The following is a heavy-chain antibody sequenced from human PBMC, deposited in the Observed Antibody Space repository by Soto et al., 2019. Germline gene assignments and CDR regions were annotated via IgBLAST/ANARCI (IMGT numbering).Heavy chain of an antibody. V-gene: IGHV1-18*01. CDR1: GYAFKSFG. D-gene: IGHD3-3*01. CDR3: ARCFWSGRLPYHFDF. CDR2: ISGYNADT. J-gene: IGHJ4*02. Sequence: QVPLLQSGPEVKKPGASVKVSCKGSGYAFKSFGIAWVRLAPGQGPEWVGWISGYNADTKYAQKFQGRVTMTTDTTSSTAYMELRSLRSDDTAVYYCARCFWSGRLPYHFDFWGQGTLVTVSS.